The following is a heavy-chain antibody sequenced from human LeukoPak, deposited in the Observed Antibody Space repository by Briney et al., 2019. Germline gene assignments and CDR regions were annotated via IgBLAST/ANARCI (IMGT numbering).Heavy chain of an antibody. J-gene: IGHJ4*02. Sequence: GGSLRLSCAASGFTFSSYSMNWVRQAPGKGLEWVSYISSSSSTIYYADSVKGRFTISRDNAKNSLYLQMNSLRAEDTAVYYCARGDHVVVVAATQGDYWGQGTLVTVSS. D-gene: IGHD2-15*01. V-gene: IGHV3-48*04. CDR1: GFTFSSYS. CDR3: ARGDHVVVVAATQGDY. CDR2: ISSSSSTI.